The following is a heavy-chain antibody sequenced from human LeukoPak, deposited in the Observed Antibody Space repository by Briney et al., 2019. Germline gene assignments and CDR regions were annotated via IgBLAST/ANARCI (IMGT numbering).Heavy chain of an antibody. Sequence: SETLSLTCAVYGGSFSGYYWSWIRQPPGKGLEWIGEINHSGSTNYNPSLKSRVTTSVDTSKNQFSLKLSSVTAADTAVYYCARGSSRYYYDSSGHSYWGQGTLVTVSS. V-gene: IGHV4-34*01. CDR1: GGSFSGYY. CDR2: INHSGST. J-gene: IGHJ4*02. D-gene: IGHD3-22*01. CDR3: ARGSSRYYYDSSGHSY.